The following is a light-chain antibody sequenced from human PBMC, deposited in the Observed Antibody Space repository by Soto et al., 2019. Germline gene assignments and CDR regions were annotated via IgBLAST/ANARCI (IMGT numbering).Light chain of an antibody. J-gene: IGKJ1*01. CDR2: GAS. Sequence: ELMMTQSPTTLSVSPGERATLSCRASQSVTSNYLAWYQQKPGQAPRLLIYGASTRATGIPARFSGSGSGTEFTLTISSLQSEDFAVYYCQQYIYWPWTFGQGTKVDIK. CDR1: QSVTSN. CDR3: QQYIYWPWT. V-gene: IGKV3-15*01.